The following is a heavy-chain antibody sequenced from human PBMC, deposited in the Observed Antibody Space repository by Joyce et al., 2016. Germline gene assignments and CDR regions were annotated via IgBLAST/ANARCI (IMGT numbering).Heavy chain of an antibody. CDR1: GFTFSNYG. D-gene: IGHD3-10*01. CDR3: AKGITYYYGSGSFDY. V-gene: IGHV3-30*18. J-gene: IGHJ4*02. CDR2: ISYDGSNK. Sequence: QVQLVESGGGVVQPGRSLRLSCAASGFTFSNYGILWVRQAPGKGREWVAVISYDGSNKYYADSVRGRFTIARDNSKNTLYLQMNSLRAEDTAMYYCAKGITYYYGSGSFDYWGQGTLVTVSS.